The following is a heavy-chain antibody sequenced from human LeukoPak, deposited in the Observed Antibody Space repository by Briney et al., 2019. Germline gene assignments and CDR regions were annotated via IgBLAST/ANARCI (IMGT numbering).Heavy chain of an antibody. Sequence: SETLSLTCTVSGGSISSSSYYWGWIRQPPGKGLEWIGSIYYSGSTYYNPSLKSRVTISVDTSKNQFSLKLSSVTAADTAVYYCARDNGYSSSWPYYYYYYMDVWGKGTTVTVSS. CDR1: GGSISSSSYY. J-gene: IGHJ6*03. V-gene: IGHV4-39*07. CDR3: ARDNGYSSSWPYYYYYYMDV. CDR2: IYYSGST. D-gene: IGHD6-13*01.